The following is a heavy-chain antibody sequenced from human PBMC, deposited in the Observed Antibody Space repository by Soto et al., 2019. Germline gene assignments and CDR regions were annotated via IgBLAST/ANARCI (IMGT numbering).Heavy chain of an antibody. CDR1: VYSFTSYW. CDR2: IDPSDSYT. Sequence: GESLKISCKGSVYSFTSYWISWVRQMAGKGLEWMGRIDPSDSYTNYSPSFQCHVTISADKSISTAYLQWSSLKASDTAMYYCTRLEGYSYVSGSSQPWGQGTLVTVSS. D-gene: IGHD3-10*01. CDR3: TRLEGYSYVSGSSQP. V-gene: IGHV5-10-1*01. J-gene: IGHJ5*02.